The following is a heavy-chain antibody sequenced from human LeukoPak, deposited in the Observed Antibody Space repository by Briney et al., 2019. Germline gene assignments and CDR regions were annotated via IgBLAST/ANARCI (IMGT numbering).Heavy chain of an antibody. J-gene: IGHJ4*02. CDR2: INAGNGHI. CDR1: GFTFTNYA. Sequence: ASVKVSCKASGFTFTNYAMQWVRQAPGQRLEWMGWINAGNGHIRYSQRFQGRVTITRDTSATTVYMEVTSLRSEDTAVYYCARGIWSRTVSSYYFDYWGQGTLVTVSS. V-gene: IGHV1-3*01. CDR3: ARGIWSRTVSSYYFDY. D-gene: IGHD3-3*01.